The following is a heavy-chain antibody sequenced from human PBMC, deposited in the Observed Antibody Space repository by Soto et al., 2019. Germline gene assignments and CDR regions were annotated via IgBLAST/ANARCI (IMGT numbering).Heavy chain of an antibody. CDR2: IYYSGTT. CDR3: ARSYGSGNYYGVPSNWFDP. J-gene: IGHJ5*02. D-gene: IGHD3-10*01. V-gene: IGHV4-28*01. CDR1: GYSISSSNW. Sequence: SETLSLTCAVSGYSISSSNWWGWIRQPPGKGLEWIGYIYYSGTTYYNPSLKSRVTMSVDTSKNNFSLKLSSVTAADTAVYFCARSYGSGNYYGVPSNWFDPWGPGTQVTVSS.